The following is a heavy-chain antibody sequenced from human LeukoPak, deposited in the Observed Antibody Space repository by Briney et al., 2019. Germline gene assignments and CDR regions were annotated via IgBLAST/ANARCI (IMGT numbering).Heavy chain of an antibody. Sequence: ASVKVSCKASGYTFTGYYMHWVRQAPGQGLEWMGWINPNSGGTNYAQKFQGRVTMTRDTSISTAYVELSRLRSDDTAVYYCARDLRLGVTRGYYHYYMDVWGKGTTVTVSS. CDR1: GYTFTGYY. CDR3: ARDLRLGVTRGYYHYYMDV. J-gene: IGHJ6*03. CDR2: INPNSGGT. D-gene: IGHD4-11*01. V-gene: IGHV1-2*02.